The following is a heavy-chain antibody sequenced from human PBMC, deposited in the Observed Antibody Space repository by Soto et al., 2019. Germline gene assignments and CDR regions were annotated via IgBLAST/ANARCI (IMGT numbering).Heavy chain of an antibody. CDR3: ARLVAAGNV. V-gene: IGHV4-59*08. Sequence: QVQLQESGPGLVKPSETLSLTCTVSGGSISSYYWSWIRQPPGKGLEWIGYIYYSGSTNYNPSLRSRVTISVDTSKNQFSLKRSSLTAADTAVYYCARLVAAGNVWGKGTTVTVSS. CDR1: GGSISSYY. J-gene: IGHJ6*04. CDR2: IYYSGST. D-gene: IGHD2-15*01.